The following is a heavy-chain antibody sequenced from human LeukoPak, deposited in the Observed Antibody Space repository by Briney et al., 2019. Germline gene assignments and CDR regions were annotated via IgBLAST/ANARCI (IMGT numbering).Heavy chain of an antibody. D-gene: IGHD5-18*01. CDR3: AKEDVDTSFDY. Sequence: GGSLRLSCAASGFTVSNNYMGWVRQAPGKGLDWVSVIYSGGSTYYTDSVKGRFTISRDNSKNTLYLQLNSLRAEDTAVYYCAKEDVDTSFDYWGQGTLVTVSS. V-gene: IGHV3-53*01. J-gene: IGHJ4*02. CDR2: IYSGGST. CDR1: GFTVSNNY.